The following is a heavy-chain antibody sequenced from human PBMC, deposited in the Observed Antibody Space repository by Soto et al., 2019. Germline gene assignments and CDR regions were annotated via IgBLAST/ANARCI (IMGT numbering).Heavy chain of an antibody. CDR3: AKNRVLQYDFDY. CDR2: ISGSGGST. V-gene: IGHV3-23*01. Sequence: GGSLRLSCAASGFTFSSYAMSWVRQAPGKGLEWVSAISGSGGSTYYADSVRGRFTISRDNSKNMMYLQMNSLRADDTAVYYCAKNRVLQYDFDYCGHGTLVTLYS. J-gene: IGHJ4*01. D-gene: IGHD2-8*01. CDR1: GFTFSSYA.